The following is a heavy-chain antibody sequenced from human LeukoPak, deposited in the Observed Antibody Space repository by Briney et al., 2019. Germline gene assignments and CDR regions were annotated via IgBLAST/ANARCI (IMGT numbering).Heavy chain of an antibody. J-gene: IGHJ4*02. D-gene: IGHD3-3*01. CDR1: GYIFTSYW. V-gene: IGHV5-51*01. CDR2: IYPGDSDT. CDR3: ARQNDFRLDY. Sequence: AGESLKISCQGSGYIFTSYWIGRVRQVPGKGLEWMGIIYPGDSDTRYSPSLQGQVTISVDTSIGTAYLQWSSLKASDTAIYYCARQNDFRLDYWGQGTLVTVSS.